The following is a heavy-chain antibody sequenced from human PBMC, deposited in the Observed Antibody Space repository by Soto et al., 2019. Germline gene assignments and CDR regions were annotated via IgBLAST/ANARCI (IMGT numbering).Heavy chain of an antibody. D-gene: IGHD2-15*01. J-gene: IGHJ3*02. CDR2: IYSGGST. CDR1: GFTVSSNY. Sequence: EVQLVESGGGLVQPGGSLRLSCAAYGFTVSSNYMSWVRQAPGKGLEWVSVIYSGGSTYYADSVKGRFTISRHNSKNTLYLQMNSLRAEDTAVYYCARGGSCSGGSCYSGAFDIWGQGTMVTVSS. CDR3: ARGGSCSGGSCYSGAFDI. V-gene: IGHV3-53*04.